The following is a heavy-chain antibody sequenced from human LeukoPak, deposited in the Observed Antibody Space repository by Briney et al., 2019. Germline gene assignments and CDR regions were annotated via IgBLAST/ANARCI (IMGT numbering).Heavy chain of an antibody. CDR1: GGSISSYC. D-gene: IGHD3-22*01. Sequence: SETLSLTCTVSGGSISSYCWSWIRQPPGKGLEWIGYIYTSGSTNYNPSLKSRVTISVDTSKNQFSLKLSSVTAADTAVYYCARLTSYYDSSGIGYYFDYWGQGTLVTVSS. J-gene: IGHJ4*02. CDR3: ARLTSYYDSSGIGYYFDY. V-gene: IGHV4-4*09. CDR2: IYTSGST.